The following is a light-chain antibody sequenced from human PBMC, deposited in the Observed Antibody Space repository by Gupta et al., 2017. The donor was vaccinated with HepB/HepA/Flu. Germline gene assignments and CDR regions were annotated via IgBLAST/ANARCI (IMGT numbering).Light chain of an antibody. CDR3: QQLNSYPPLT. V-gene: IGKV1-9*01. J-gene: IGKJ4*01. CDR1: QGISSY. CDR2: AAS. Sequence: DIQFTQSPSFLSASVGGRVTITCRASQGISSYLAWYQQNPGKAPKLLIYAASTLQSGVPSRFSGSGSGTEFTLTISSLQPEDFATYYCQQLNSYPPLTFGGGTKVEIK.